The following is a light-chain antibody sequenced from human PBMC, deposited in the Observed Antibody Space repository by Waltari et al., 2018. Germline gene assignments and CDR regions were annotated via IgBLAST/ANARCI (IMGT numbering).Light chain of an antibody. J-gene: IGLJ2*01. CDR3: QAWDSSYARV. V-gene: IGLV3-1*01. CDR1: KLGDKY. CDR2: QDT. Sequence: SYELTQPTSVSVAPGQTASITCPGDKLGDKYACWYQQKPGQSPVLVIHQDTKRPSGIPERFSGSNAGNTATLTISGTQAIDEADYYCQAWDSSYARVFGGGTKLTVL.